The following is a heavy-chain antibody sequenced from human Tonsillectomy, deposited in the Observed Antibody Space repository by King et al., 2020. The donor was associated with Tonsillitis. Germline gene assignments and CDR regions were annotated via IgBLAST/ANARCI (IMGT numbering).Heavy chain of an antibody. D-gene: IGHD2-2*01. Sequence: VQLLESGGGLVQPGGSLRLSCAASGFTFSSYAMSWVRQAPGKGLEWVSGISGSGSSTYYADSVKGRFTITRDNSKNTLHLQMNSLRAEDTAVYYCAKDLVPAAIMDSKNAFDIWGQGKMVTVSS. CDR3: AKDLVPAAIMDSKNAFDI. V-gene: IGHV3-23*01. CDR2: ISGSGSST. CDR1: GFTFSSYA. J-gene: IGHJ3*02.